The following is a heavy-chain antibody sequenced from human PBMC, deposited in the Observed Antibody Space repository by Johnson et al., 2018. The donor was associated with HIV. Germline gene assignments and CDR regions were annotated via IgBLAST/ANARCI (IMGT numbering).Heavy chain of an antibody. Sequence: QVQLVESGGRLVKPGGSLRLSCVASGFTFSSYAMHCVRQAPGKGLEWVAVISYDGSYKYYADSVKGRLTISRDNSKNTLYLQMNSLRAEDTAVYCCARDATYYYDSSGYHDAFDIWGQGTMVTVSS. J-gene: IGHJ3*02. D-gene: IGHD3-22*01. V-gene: IGHV3-30*03. CDR1: GFTFSSYA. CDR2: ISYDGSYK. CDR3: ARDATYYYDSSGYHDAFDI.